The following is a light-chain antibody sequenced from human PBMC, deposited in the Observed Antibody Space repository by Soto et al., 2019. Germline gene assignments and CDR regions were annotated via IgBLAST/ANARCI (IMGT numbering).Light chain of an antibody. V-gene: IGLV1-51*01. Sequence: QSVLPQPPSVSAAPGQQVTISCSGSSSNIGGNSVSWYQQLPGTAPKLLIYDDNKRPSGIPDRFSGSKSGTSATLGITGFQTGDEADYYCGSWDSSLSAYVFGTGTKVTVL. CDR1: SSNIGGNS. CDR3: GSWDSSLSAYV. CDR2: DDN. J-gene: IGLJ1*01.